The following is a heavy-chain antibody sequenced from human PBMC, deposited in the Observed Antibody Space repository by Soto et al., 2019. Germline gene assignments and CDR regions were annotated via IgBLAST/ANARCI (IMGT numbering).Heavy chain of an antibody. D-gene: IGHD5-18*01. CDR3: ARIALGVQLWLPDV. V-gene: IGHV3-11*01. CDR2: ISSSGSTI. J-gene: IGHJ6*04. CDR1: GFTFSDYY. Sequence: GGSLRLSCAASGFTFSDYYMSWIRQAPGKGLEWVSYISSSGSTIYYADSVKGRFTISRDNAKNSLYLQMNSLRAEDTAVYYCARIALGVQLWLPDVWGKGTTVTVSS.